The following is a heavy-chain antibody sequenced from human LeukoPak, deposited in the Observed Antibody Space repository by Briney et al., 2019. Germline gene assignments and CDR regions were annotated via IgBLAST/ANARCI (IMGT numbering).Heavy chain of an antibody. J-gene: IGHJ1*01. CDR1: GFTFGDYY. V-gene: IGHV3-11*06. CDR2: ISSSSSYI. CDR3: ARDRVYDSSGYYPWAEYFQH. D-gene: IGHD3-22*01. Sequence: PGGSPRLSCAASGFTFGDYYMSWIRQAPGKGLEWVSSISSSSSYIYYADSVKGRFTVSRDNAKNSLYLQMNSLRAEDTAVCYCARDRVYDSSGYYPWAEYFQHWGQGTLVTVSS.